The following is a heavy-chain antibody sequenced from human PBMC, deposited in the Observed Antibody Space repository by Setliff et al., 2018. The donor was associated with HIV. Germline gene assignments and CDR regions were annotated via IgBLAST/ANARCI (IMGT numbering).Heavy chain of an antibody. D-gene: IGHD3-16*01. J-gene: IGHJ4*02. Sequence: GGSLRLSCAASGFTLSTYTMNWVRQAPGKGLEWISYIRKQSNNYATAYGASVKGRFTISRDDSKNTAYLHMKSLKNEDTAIYYCTTPGNDYVWGSPDYWGQGTLVTVSS. CDR2: IRKQSNNYAT. CDR1: GFTLSTYT. V-gene: IGHV3-73*01. CDR3: TTPGNDYVWGSPDY.